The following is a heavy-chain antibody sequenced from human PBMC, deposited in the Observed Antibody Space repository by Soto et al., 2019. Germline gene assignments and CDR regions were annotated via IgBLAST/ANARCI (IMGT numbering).Heavy chain of an antibody. CDR3: AREAVSGYYDSSGSDDY. CDR2: IIPIVGTA. V-gene: IGHV1-69*12. Sequence: QVQLVQSGAEVKKPGSSVKVSCEASGGTFSSYAISGVRQATGQGLEWMGGIIPIVGTANYAQKFQGRVTITADESTSTAYMDLSSLSSEDTAVYDCAREAVSGYYDSSGSDDYWGQGTLVTVSS. J-gene: IGHJ4*02. D-gene: IGHD3-22*01. CDR1: GGTFSSYA.